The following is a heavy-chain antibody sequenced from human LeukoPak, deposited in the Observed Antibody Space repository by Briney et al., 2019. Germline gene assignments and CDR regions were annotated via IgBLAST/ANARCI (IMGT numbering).Heavy chain of an antibody. CDR3: ATFRPYDFWSGYYTY. V-gene: IGHV1-24*01. D-gene: IGHD3-3*01. J-gene: IGHJ4*02. CDR2: FDPEDGET. Sequence: GASVKVSCKVSGYTLTELSMHWVRQAPGKGLEWMGGFDPEDGETIYAQKFQGRVTMTEDTSTDTAYMELSSLRSEGTAVYYCATFRPYDFWSGYYTYWGQGTLVTVSS. CDR1: GYTLTELS.